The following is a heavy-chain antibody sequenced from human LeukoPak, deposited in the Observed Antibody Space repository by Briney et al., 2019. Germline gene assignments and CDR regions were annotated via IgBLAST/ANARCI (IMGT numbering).Heavy chain of an antibody. CDR3: ATDRKLRFLEWSLDFDY. J-gene: IGHJ4*02. V-gene: IGHV1-24*01. D-gene: IGHD3-3*01. CDR1: GYTVTELS. CDR2: FDPEDGET. Sequence: ASVKVSCKVSGYTVTELSMHWVRQAPGKGLEWMGGFDPEDGETIYAQKFQGRVTMTEDTSTDTAYMELSSLRSEDTAVYYCATDRKLRFLEWSLDFDYWGQGTLVTVPS.